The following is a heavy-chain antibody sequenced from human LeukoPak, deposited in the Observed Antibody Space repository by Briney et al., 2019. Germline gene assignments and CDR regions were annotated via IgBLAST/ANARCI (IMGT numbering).Heavy chain of an antibody. D-gene: IGHD3-9*01. Sequence: GGSLRLSCATSGFTFSSYWMNWVRQAPGKGLEWVANIKQDGSDKYYVDSVRGRFTISRDNAKNSLYLQMNSLRAEDTAVYYCARAGRGLRYFDWLTHDYWGQGTLVTVSS. CDR3: ARAGRGLRYFDWLTHDY. J-gene: IGHJ4*02. V-gene: IGHV3-7*01. CDR1: GFTFSSYW. CDR2: IKQDGSDK.